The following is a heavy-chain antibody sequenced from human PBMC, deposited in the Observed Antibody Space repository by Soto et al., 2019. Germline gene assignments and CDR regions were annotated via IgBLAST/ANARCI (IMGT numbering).Heavy chain of an antibody. CDR2: ISGLNGNT. V-gene: IGHV1-18*01. J-gene: IGHJ4*02. CDR1: GYSFSTDG. D-gene: IGHD3-10*01. CDR3: ARDLFGEDGAGYFDY. Sequence: QVHLVQSGVEVKKPGASVKVSCKASGYSFSTDGISWVRQAPGQGLEWMGWISGLNGNTNYAQNLQGRVTMTTDTSTSTAYMELRSLGFDDTAMYYCARDLFGEDGAGYFDYWGQGTLVTVSS.